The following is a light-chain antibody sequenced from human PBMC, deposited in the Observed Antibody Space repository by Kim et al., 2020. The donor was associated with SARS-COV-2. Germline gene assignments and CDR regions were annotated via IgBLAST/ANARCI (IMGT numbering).Light chain of an antibody. CDR2: GKN. Sequence: LGQTIRITCQGDTLRTYFASWYQQKPGQAPVLVLYGKNNRPSGIPDRFSGSTSGNTASLTITGAQAEDEADYYCNSRDSSAKRYVFGSGTKVTVL. CDR1: TLRTYF. CDR3: NSRDSSAKRYV. V-gene: IGLV3-19*01. J-gene: IGLJ1*01.